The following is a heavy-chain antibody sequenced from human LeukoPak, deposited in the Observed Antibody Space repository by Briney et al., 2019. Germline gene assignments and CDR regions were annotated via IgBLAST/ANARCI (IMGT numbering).Heavy chain of an antibody. D-gene: IGHD1-7*01. CDR2: IYYSGST. CDR3: ARKEGANYARTFDY. CDR1: GGSISSYY. V-gene: IGHV4-59*01. J-gene: IGHJ4*02. Sequence: SETPSLTCTVSGGSISSYYWSWIRQPPGKGLEWIGYIYYSGSTNYNPSLKSRVTISVDTSKNQSSLKLSSVTAADTAVYYCARKEGANYARTFDYWGQGTLVTVSS.